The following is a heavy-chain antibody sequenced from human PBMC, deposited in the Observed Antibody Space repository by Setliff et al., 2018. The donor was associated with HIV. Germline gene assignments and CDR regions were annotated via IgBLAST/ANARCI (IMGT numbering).Heavy chain of an antibody. Sequence: ASVKVSCKASGYTFTDHYMHWVRQAPGQGLEWMGRITPNSGGTNYARKFQDRVTMTGDTSISTAYMELSRLTSDDTAVYYCARDTENVFISGHRYFDYWGPGTLVTVSS. CDR3: ARDTENVFISGHRYFDY. J-gene: IGHJ4*02. D-gene: IGHD6-19*01. V-gene: IGHV1-2*06. CDR1: GYTFTDHY. CDR2: ITPNSGGT.